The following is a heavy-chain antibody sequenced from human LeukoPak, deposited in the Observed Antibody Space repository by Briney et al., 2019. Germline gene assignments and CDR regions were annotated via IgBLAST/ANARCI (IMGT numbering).Heavy chain of an antibody. Sequence: SETLSLTCTVSGGSISSYYWSWIRQPPGKGLEWIGYIYYSGSTNYNPSLKSRVTISVDTSKNQFSLKLSSVTAADTAVYYCARLGPARPEALDIWGQGTMVTVSS. V-gene: IGHV4-59*01. D-gene: IGHD6-6*01. CDR1: GGSISSYY. CDR3: ARLGPARPEALDI. CDR2: IYYSGST. J-gene: IGHJ3*02.